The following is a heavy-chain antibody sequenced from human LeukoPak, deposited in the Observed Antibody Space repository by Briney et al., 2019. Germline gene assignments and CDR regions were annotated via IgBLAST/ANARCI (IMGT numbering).Heavy chain of an antibody. CDR1: GYTFSSYA. Sequence: SVKVSCKASGYTFSSYAISWVRQAPGQGLEWMGGIIPIFGTANYAQKFQGRVTLTRDMSTSTDYLELSSLRSEDTAVYYCARDNSVRDEAWWFNPWGQGTLVTVSS. CDR2: IIPIFGTA. D-gene: IGHD5-24*01. V-gene: IGHV1-69*05. CDR3: ARDNSVRDEAWWFNP. J-gene: IGHJ5*02.